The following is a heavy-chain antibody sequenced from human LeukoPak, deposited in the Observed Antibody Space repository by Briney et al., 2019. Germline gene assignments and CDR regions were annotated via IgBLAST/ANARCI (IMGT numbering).Heavy chain of an antibody. J-gene: IGHJ4*02. D-gene: IGHD1-1*01. CDR3: ATTPDLETRGGAFDY. Sequence: GRSLRLSCAASGFTFSSYAMHWVRQAPGKGLEWVAVISYDGSNKYYADSVKGRFTISRDNSKNTLYLQMNSLRAEDTAVYYCATTPDLETRGGAFDYWGQGTLVTVSS. V-gene: IGHV3-30*04. CDR2: ISYDGSNK. CDR1: GFTFSSYA.